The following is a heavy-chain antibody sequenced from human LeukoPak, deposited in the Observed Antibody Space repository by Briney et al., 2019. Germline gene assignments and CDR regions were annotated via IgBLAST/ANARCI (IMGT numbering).Heavy chain of an antibody. CDR2: ISDSGGST. Sequence: PGGSLRLSCAASGFTFSSYAMSWVRQAPGKGLEWVSAISDSGGSTYYADSVTGRFTISRDNSKNTVYLQMNSLRAEDTAVYYCAKDLHSSSWYNYFQHWGQGTLVTVSS. V-gene: IGHV3-23*01. CDR1: GFTFSSYA. D-gene: IGHD6-13*01. J-gene: IGHJ1*01. CDR3: AKDLHSSSWYNYFQH.